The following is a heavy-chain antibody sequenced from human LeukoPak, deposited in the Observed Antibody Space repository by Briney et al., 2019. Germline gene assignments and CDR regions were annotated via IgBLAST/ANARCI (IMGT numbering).Heavy chain of an antibody. CDR3: ARAYCSGGSCYGVGDY. V-gene: IGHV4-34*01. Sequence: PSETLSLTCAVYGGSLSGYYWSWIRQPPGKGLEWIGEINHSGSTNYNPSLKSRVTISVDTSKNQFSLKLSSVTAADTAVYYCARAYCSGGSCYGVGDYWGQGTLVTVSS. J-gene: IGHJ4*02. CDR2: INHSGST. D-gene: IGHD2-15*01. CDR1: GGSLSGYY.